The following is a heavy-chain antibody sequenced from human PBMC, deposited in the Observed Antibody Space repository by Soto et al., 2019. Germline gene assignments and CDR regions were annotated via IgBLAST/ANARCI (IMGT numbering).Heavy chain of an antibody. V-gene: IGHV4-30-2*01. J-gene: IGHJ4*02. CDR1: GGSISSGGYS. CDR3: ATAGGLGAVAADY. D-gene: IGHD6-19*01. Sequence: QLQLXESGSGLVKPSQTLSLTCAVSGGSISSGGYSWSWIRQPPGKGLEWIGYIYHSGSTYYNPSLKSRVTISVDRSKNQFSLKLSSVTAADTAVYYCATAGGLGAVAADYWGQGTLVTVSS. CDR2: IYHSGST.